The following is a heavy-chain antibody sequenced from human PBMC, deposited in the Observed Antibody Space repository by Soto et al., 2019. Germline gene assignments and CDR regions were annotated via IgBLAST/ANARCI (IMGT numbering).Heavy chain of an antibody. CDR1: GYTFSSYG. Sequence: ASVKVSCKASGYTFSSYGMNWVRQAPGQGLEWMGWTLAYSADANYAQKFQGRVSMTTDTSTSTAYLELRSLKSDDTAVYFCARVTQLDISMVVEYRGQGTLVIVSS. V-gene: IGHV1-18*01. CDR3: ARVTQLDISMVVEY. CDR2: TLAYSADA. J-gene: IGHJ4*02. D-gene: IGHD5-12*01.